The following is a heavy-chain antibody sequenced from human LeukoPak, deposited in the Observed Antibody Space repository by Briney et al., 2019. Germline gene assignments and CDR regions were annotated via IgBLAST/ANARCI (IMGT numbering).Heavy chain of an antibody. D-gene: IGHD5-12*01. CDR2: INPNSGGT. CDR1: GYTFTGYY. Sequence: ASVTVSCKASGYTFTGYYMHWVRQAPGQGLEWMGWINPNSGGTNYAQKFQGWVTMTRDTSISTAYMELSRLRSDDTAVYYCARGIEAETGWFDYGGQGTLVTVSS. CDR3: ARGIEAETGWFDY. J-gene: IGHJ4*02. V-gene: IGHV1-2*04.